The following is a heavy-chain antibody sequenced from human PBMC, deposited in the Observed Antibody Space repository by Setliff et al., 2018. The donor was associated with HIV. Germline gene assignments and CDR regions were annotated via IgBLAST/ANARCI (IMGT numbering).Heavy chain of an antibody. J-gene: IGHJ6*02. V-gene: IGHV5-51*01. Sequence: PGASLKISCKGSGYSFSSYWIGWVSQMPGKGLEWMGIIYPGDSDTRYSPSFQGLVTISADKSISTAYLQCSSLKASDTAMYYCAILGGICSGGSCTALAYTMDVWGQGTTVTVSS. CDR2: IYPGDSDT. D-gene: IGHD2-15*01. CDR1: GYSFSSYW. CDR3: AILGGICSGGSCTALAYTMDV.